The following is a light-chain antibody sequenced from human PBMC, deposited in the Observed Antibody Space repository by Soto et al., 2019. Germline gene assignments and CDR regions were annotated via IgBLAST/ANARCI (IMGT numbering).Light chain of an antibody. CDR1: QSVSSN. V-gene: IGKV3D-20*01. CDR2: DAS. Sequence: EIVRNQTPSTLSPYPRARATLYCIASQSVSSNLAWYQQRPGLAPRLIIYDASTRATGIPDRFSGSGSGTDFTLTISRLEPEDFAVYYCQQSGSSPITFGQGTRLEI. J-gene: IGKJ5*01. CDR3: QQSGSSPIT.